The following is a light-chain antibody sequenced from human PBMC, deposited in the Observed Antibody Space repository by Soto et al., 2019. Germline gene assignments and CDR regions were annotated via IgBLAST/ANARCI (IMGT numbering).Light chain of an antibody. CDR2: QVN. J-gene: IGLJ3*02. CDR1: NSDVGGYDY. CDR3: SSLTSSNTGV. V-gene: IGLV2-14*01. Sequence: QSALTQPASVSGSPGQSITISCTGTNSDVGGYDYVSWYQHYPGKAPKLPIYQVNNRPSGVSSRFSGSKSGNTASLTFSGLHAEDEADYYCSSLTSSNTGVFGGGTKLTVL.